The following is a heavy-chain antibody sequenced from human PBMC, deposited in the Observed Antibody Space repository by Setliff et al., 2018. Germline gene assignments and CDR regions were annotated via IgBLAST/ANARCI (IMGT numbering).Heavy chain of an antibody. CDR3: AAGGAAAGGGWFDP. J-gene: IGHJ5*02. Sequence: SETLSLTCTVSGGSIRDYYWNWIRQSPGKGLEWIGYVYYRGSTNYNSSLKSRVTISIDMSTNQFSLKLNSATAADTAIYFLAAGGAAAGGGWFDPWGQGTLVTVSS. D-gene: IGHD1-26*01. CDR2: VYYRGST. V-gene: IGHV4-59*01. CDR1: GGSIRDYY.